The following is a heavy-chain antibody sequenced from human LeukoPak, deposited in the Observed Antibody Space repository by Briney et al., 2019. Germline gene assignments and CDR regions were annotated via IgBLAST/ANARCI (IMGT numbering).Heavy chain of an antibody. J-gene: IGHJ3*02. CDR2: ISSSMSPI. D-gene: IGHD2-2*01. CDR1: GFTFSSYT. CDR3: AKGVSYQLLLPDAFDI. Sequence: GGSRRLSCAASGFTFSSYTMNWVRQAPGKGLEWISYISSSMSPIYYADSVKGRFTISRDNAKNSLYLQMNSLRAEDTAIYYCAKGVSYQLLLPDAFDIWGQGTMVTVSS. V-gene: IGHV3-48*01.